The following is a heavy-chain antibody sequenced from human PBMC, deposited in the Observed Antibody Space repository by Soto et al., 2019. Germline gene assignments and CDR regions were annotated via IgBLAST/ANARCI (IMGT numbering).Heavy chain of an antibody. CDR2: INPSGGST. CDR1: GYTFTSYY. Sequence: QVQLVQSGAEVKKPGASVKVSRKASGYTFTSYYMHWVRQAPGQGLEWMGIINPSGGSTSYAQKFQGRVTMTRDTSTSTVYMELSSLRSEDTAVYYCAREGSSGYDNDAFDIWGQGTMVTVSS. D-gene: IGHD5-12*01. J-gene: IGHJ3*02. CDR3: AREGSSGYDNDAFDI. V-gene: IGHV1-46*03.